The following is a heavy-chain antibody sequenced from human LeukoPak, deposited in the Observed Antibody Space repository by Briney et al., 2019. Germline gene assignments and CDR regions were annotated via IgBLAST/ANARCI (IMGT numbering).Heavy chain of an antibody. V-gene: IGHV4-39*01. CDR3: ARRGGSGRSFDY. J-gene: IGHJ4*02. D-gene: IGHD3-10*01. CDR1: GGSISSSTYY. Sequence: PSETLSLTCTVSGGSISSSTYYWGWIRQPPGKGLEWIGGIYYSGSTYYNPSLKSRLTISVDTSRNQFSLKLTSVTAADTAVYYCARRGGSGRSFDYWGQGTLVTVSS. CDR2: IYYSGST.